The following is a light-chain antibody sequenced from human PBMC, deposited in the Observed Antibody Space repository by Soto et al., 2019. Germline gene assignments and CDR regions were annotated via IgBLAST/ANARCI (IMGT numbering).Light chain of an antibody. CDR3: AAWDASLRGVV. Sequence: QLVLTQPPSASGTPGQRVTISCSGSLSNIGSNFIYWYQQLPGSPPKLLINMNNERPSGVPDRFSGSKSGTSASLAISGLRSEDEADYHCAAWDASLRGVVFGGGTQLTVL. V-gene: IGLV1-47*01. CDR1: LSNIGSNF. J-gene: IGLJ2*01. CDR2: MNN.